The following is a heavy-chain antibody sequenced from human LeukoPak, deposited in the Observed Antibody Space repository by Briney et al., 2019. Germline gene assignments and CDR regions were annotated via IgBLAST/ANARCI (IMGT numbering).Heavy chain of an antibody. CDR1: GFTFSSYS. V-gene: IGHV3-48*04. CDR2: ISSSSSTI. J-gene: IGHJ4*02. CDR3: ARVGPYYDILTGHELGYFDY. Sequence: GGSLRLSCAASGFTFSSYSMNWVRQAPGKGLEWVSYISSSSSTIYYADSVKGRFTISRDNAKNSLYLQMNSLRAEDTAVYYCARVGPYYDILTGHELGYFDYWGQGTLVTVSS. D-gene: IGHD3-9*01.